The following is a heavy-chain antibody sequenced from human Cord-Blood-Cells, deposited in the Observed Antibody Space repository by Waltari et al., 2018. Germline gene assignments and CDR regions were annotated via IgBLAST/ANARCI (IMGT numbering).Heavy chain of an antibody. CDR3: ASHTIAAAGTDDY. CDR1: GGSISSSSYY. J-gene: IGHJ4*02. CDR2: IYYSGRT. D-gene: IGHD6-13*01. V-gene: IGHV4-39*01. Sequence: QLQLQESGPGLVKPSETLSLTCTVPGGSISSSSYYWGWIRQPPGKGLEWIGSIYYSGRTYYNPALKSRVPISVDTSKNQFSLKLSSVTAADTAVYYCASHTIAAAGTDDYWGQGTLVTVSS.